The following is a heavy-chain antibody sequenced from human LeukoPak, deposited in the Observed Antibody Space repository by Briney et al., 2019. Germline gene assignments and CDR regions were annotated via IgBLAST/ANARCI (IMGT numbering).Heavy chain of an antibody. Sequence: GGSLRLSCAASGFSVSNNYMSWVRQSPGKGLEWISVIYSGGNTYYVDSVKGRFIISRDNSKNTVCLQMNALTDEDTAVYYCARDPTGASVWGKGTTVTVSS. V-gene: IGHV3-53*01. CDR2: IYSGGNT. D-gene: IGHD1-14*01. CDR1: GFSVSNNY. J-gene: IGHJ6*04. CDR3: ARDPTGASV.